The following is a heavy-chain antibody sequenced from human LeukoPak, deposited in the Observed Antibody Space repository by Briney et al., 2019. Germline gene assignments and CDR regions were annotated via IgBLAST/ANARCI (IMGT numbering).Heavy chain of an antibody. CDR2: INPNSGDT. V-gene: IGHV1-2*02. D-gene: IGHD1-1*01. Sequence: ASVKVSCKASGKTFTGHFLHWVRQAPGQGLEWMGWINPNSGDTNFAQKFQGRVTMTRDTSISTVYMELSRLTSDDTAVYYCARADWSMLEYWGQGTLVTVSS. J-gene: IGHJ4*02. CDR1: GKTFTGHF. CDR3: ARADWSMLEY.